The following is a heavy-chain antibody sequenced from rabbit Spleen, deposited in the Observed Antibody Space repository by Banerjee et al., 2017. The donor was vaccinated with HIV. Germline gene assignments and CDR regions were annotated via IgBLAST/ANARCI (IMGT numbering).Heavy chain of an antibody. J-gene: IGHJ4*01. D-gene: IGHD1-1*01. CDR2: IYTSPWSNT. V-gene: IGHV1S40*01. CDR1: GFSFSSSDY. Sequence: QSLEESGGDLVKPGASLTLTCTASGFSFSSSDYMCWVRQAPGKGLEWISCIYTSPWSNTWYANWAKGRFTISKTSSTTVTLQMTSLTAADTATYFCARDLTNVIGWNFGLWGPGTLVTVS. CDR3: ARDLTNVIGWNFGL.